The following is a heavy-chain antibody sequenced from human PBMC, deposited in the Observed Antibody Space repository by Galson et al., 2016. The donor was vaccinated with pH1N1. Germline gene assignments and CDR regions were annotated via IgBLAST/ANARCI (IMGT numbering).Heavy chain of an antibody. CDR2: IDWDDDK. V-gene: IGHV2-70*01. CDR3: ARMRYGDYSDWFDP. D-gene: IGHD4-17*01. Sequence: PALVKPTQTLTLTCTSSGFSLSTSGMCVSWIRQPPGKALEWLALIDWDDDKYYSTSLKTRPTISKDTSKNQMVLTMTNMDPVDTATYYCARMRYGDYSDWFDPWGQGTLVTVSS. CDR1: GFSLSTSGMC. J-gene: IGHJ5*02.